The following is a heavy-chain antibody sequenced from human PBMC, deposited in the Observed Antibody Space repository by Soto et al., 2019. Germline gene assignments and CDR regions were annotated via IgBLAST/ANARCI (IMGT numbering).Heavy chain of an antibody. CDR3: ASHYDSSGYYYRGLDY. V-gene: IGHV1-69*12. D-gene: IGHD3-22*01. J-gene: IGHJ4*02. Sequence: QVQLVQSGAEVKKPGSSVKVSCKASGGTFSSYAISWVRQAPGQGLEWMGGIIPIFGTADYAQKFQGRGTITAEESTSTGNMGMSSLRSEDTAVYYCASHYDSSGYYYRGLDYWGQGTLVTVSS. CDR1: GGTFSSYA. CDR2: IIPIFGTA.